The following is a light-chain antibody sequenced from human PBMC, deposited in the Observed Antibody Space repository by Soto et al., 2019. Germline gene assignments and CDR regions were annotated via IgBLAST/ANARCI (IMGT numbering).Light chain of an antibody. CDR3: CSYAGTTTFVV. CDR2: KVA. J-gene: IGLJ2*01. V-gene: IGLV2-23*02. CDR1: NSDIGIYNL. Sequence: QSALTQPASVSGSPGQSITISCTGTNSDIGIYNLVSWYQQHPGKVPKVIIYKVAKRPSGVSDRFSGSKSGNTASLTISGLQAEDEADYYCCSYAGTTTFVVFGGGTKLTVL.